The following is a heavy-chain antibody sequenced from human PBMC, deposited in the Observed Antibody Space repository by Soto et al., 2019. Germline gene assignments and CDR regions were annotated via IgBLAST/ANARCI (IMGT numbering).Heavy chain of an antibody. D-gene: IGHD3-10*01. CDR1: GGSISSFTYY. Sequence: SETLSLTCSVSGGSISSFTYYWGWIRQPPGKGLEWIGTVYYNENTYYNPSLKSRVTIPVDTAKNQFSLNLRSVTAADTAMSFCVGRDGYYGSRGCFDCCGRGTLITVSS. V-gene: IGHV4-39*01. CDR2: VYYNENT. J-gene: IGHJ4*02. CDR3: VGRDGYYGSRGCFDC.